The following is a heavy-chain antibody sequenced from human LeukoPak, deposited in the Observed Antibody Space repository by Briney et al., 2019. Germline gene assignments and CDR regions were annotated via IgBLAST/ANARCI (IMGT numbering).Heavy chain of an antibody. Sequence: SETLFLTCTISGGSVSDYYWSWIRQSPGKGLEWIGYIYYTGSTTYNPSLKSRVTISADTSKNQFSLKLSSVTAADTAVYYCARGASLRLNWFDPWGQGTLVTVSS. V-gene: IGHV4-59*02. CDR3: ARGASLRLNWFDP. CDR1: GGSVSDYY. CDR2: IYYTGST. J-gene: IGHJ5*02. D-gene: IGHD3-3*01.